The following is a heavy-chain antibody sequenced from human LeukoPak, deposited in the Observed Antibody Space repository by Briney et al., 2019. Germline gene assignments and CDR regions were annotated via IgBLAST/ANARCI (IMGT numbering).Heavy chain of an antibody. Sequence: SETLSLTCTVSGGSFSGGAYYWDWIRQPPGKGLGWIASIYYSGSTYYNPSLKSRVTISVDTSKNQFSLTLSSVIAADTAVYYCARQVYSSGPYLDYWGQGTLVTVSS. CDR1: GGSFSGGAYY. D-gene: IGHD6-19*01. V-gene: IGHV4-39*01. CDR2: IYYSGST. CDR3: ARQVYSSGPYLDY. J-gene: IGHJ4*02.